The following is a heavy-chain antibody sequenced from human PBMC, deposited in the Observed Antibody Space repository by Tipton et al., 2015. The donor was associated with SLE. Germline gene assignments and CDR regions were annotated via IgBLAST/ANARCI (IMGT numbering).Heavy chain of an antibody. CDR1: GFTFSSYG. CDR2: IWYDGSNK. Sequence: RSLRLSCAASGFTFSSYGMHWVRQAPGKGLEWVAVIWYDGSNKYYADSVKGRFTISRDNSKNTLYLQMNSLRAEDTAVYYCARPIERAYYDFWSGFDAFDIWGQGTMVTVSS. D-gene: IGHD3-3*01. J-gene: IGHJ3*02. CDR3: ARPIERAYYDFWSGFDAFDI. V-gene: IGHV3-33*01.